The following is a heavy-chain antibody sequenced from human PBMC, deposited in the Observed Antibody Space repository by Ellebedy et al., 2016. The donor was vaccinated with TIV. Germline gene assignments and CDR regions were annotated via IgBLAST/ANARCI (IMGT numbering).Heavy chain of an antibody. CDR1: GFTFSSYD. CDR2: IGTVHDT. J-gene: IGHJ6*02. V-gene: IGHV3-13*01. Sequence: GGSLRLSCAASGFTFSSYDMHWVRQAPGKGLEWVSLIGTVHDTYYAASVKGRFTISRENARNSLYLQMNTLRAEDTAVYYCAAAGRPYDYNSMDVWGQGTTVTVSS. D-gene: IGHD3-10*01. CDR3: AAAGRPYDYNSMDV.